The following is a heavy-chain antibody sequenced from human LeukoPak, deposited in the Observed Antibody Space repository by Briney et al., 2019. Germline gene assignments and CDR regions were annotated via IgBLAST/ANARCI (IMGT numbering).Heavy chain of an antibody. D-gene: IGHD2-15*01. Sequence: GGSLRLSCAASGFTFSSYAMSWVRQAPGKGLGWVSAISGSGGSTYYADSVKGRFTISRDNSKNTLYLQMNSLRAEDTAVYYCAKDICSGGSCLDYWGQGTLVTVSS. J-gene: IGHJ4*02. CDR1: GFTFSSYA. V-gene: IGHV3-23*01. CDR2: ISGSGGST. CDR3: AKDICSGGSCLDY.